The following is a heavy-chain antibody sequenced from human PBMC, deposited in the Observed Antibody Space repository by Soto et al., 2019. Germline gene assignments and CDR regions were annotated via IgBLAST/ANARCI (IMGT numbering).Heavy chain of an antibody. J-gene: IGHJ6*02. CDR2: IRGFSPYP. V-gene: IGHV3-21*01. Sequence: GGSRRLSCISCGCTFRTSPRNWVRQAPGQGREWVSGIRGFSPYPFYAESVKRRFTISRDNAKNSLYLQMHRLRAEDATVYYCARDRRSDAHDYYYNDLDAWGQGTTV. D-gene: IGHD2-2*01. CDR1: GCTFRTSP. CDR3: ARDRRSDAHDYYYNDLDA.